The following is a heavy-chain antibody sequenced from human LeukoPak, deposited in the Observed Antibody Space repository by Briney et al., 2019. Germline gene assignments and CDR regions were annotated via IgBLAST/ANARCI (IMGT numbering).Heavy chain of an antibody. CDR3: AREGSSVTATLIDY. D-gene: IGHD2-21*02. J-gene: IGHJ4*02. Sequence: SETLSLTCTVSGGSISSGGYYWSWIRQHPGKGLEWIGYIYYSGSTYYNPSLKSRVTISVDTSKNQFSLKLSSVTAADTAVYYCAREGSSVTATLIDYWGQGTLVTVSS. V-gene: IGHV4-31*03. CDR1: GGSISSGGYY. CDR2: IYYSGST.